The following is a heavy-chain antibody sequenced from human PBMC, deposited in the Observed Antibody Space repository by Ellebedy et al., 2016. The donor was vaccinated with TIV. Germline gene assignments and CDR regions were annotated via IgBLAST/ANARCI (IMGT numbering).Heavy chain of an antibody. J-gene: IGHJ5*02. CDR3: ARDVWGGGWA. V-gene: IGHV3-7*01. CDR2: IKQDGSEK. Sequence: GESLKISCEASGFTFSRNWISWFRLAPGKGLEWVANIKQDGSEKYYVESVKGRFTISRDNAKNSVYLQLSSLGAEDTAVYYCARDVWGGGWAWGQGTPVTVSS. D-gene: IGHD6-19*01. CDR1: GFTFSRNW.